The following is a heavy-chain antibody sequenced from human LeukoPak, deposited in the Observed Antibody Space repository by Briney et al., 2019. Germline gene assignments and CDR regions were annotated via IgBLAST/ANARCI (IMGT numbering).Heavy chain of an antibody. V-gene: IGHV3-23*01. J-gene: IGHJ4*02. CDR1: GFTFGSHA. CDR3: VKQRSYY. CDR2: ITSGGGTT. Sequence: GGSLRLSCAASGFTFGSHAMNWVRQATGKGLEWVSVITSGGGTTYYADSVRGRFTISRDNSRNMLYLQMNNLRAEDTAVYYCVKQRSYYWGQGALVTVSS.